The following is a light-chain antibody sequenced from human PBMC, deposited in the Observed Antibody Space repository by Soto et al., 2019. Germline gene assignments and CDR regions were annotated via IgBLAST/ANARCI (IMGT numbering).Light chain of an antibody. CDR1: QYINTR. J-gene: IGKJ1*01. CDR3: HQRQSWPRT. Sequence: EIVLTQSPATLSSFPGDIVTLSCRASQYINTRLAWYQHRPGQAPRLLIYQTSIRAAGIPARFSASGSGTDFTLTISDVQPEDFALYYCHQRQSWPRTFGQGTKV. V-gene: IGKV3-11*01. CDR2: QTS.